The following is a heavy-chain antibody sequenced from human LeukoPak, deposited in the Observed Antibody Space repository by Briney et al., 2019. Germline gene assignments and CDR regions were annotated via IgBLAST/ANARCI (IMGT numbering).Heavy chain of an antibody. CDR1: GFTFSSYG. J-gene: IGHJ4*02. CDR2: ISSSSSYI. D-gene: IGHD3-3*01. CDR3: ARDNVGYYDFWSGFPLDY. V-gene: IGHV3-21*01. Sequence: GGSLRLSCAASGFTFSSYGMHWVRQAPGKGLDWVSSISSSSSYIYYADSVTGRFTISRDNAKNSLYLQMNSLRAEDTAVYYCARDNVGYYDFWSGFPLDYWGQGTLVTVSS.